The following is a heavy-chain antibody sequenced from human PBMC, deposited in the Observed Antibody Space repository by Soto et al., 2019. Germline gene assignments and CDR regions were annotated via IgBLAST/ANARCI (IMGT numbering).Heavy chain of an antibody. D-gene: IGHD3-22*01. CDR3: ARGWGYDSNDYYYAY. J-gene: IGHJ4*02. CDR2: IIPIFGTA. CDR1: GGTFSRHA. Sequence: QVQLVQSGAEVRKPGSSVKVSCKASGGTFSRHAISWVRQAPGQGLEWMGGIIPIFGTANHAQQFQGRVTIIADESTSTVYMELSSLRSEDTVMYYCARGWGYDSNDYYYAYWGQGTLVIVSS. V-gene: IGHV1-69*01.